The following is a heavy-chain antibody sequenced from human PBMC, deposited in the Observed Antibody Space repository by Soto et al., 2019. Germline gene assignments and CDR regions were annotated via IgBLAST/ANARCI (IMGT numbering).Heavy chain of an antibody. CDR3: ARIQWGYCSSTSCYTDYYYYGMDV. CDR2: IIPIFGTA. J-gene: IGHJ6*02. D-gene: IGHD2-2*02. CDR1: GGTFSSYA. Sequence: SVKVSCKASGGTFSSYAISWVRQAPGQGLEWMGGIIPIFGTANYAQKFQGRVTITADESTSTAYMELSSLRSEDTAVYYCARIQWGYCSSTSCYTDYYYYGMDVWGQGTTVTVSS. V-gene: IGHV1-69*13.